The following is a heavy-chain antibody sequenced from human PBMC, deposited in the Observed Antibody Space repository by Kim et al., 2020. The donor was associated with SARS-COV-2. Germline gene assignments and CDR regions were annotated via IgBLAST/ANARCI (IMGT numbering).Heavy chain of an antibody. D-gene: IGHD3-10*02. J-gene: IGHJ5*02. V-gene: IGHV4-4*07. CDR3: ARDMLTPPYNWFDL. Sequence: SETLSLTCKVSGGSIRGSQWSWIRQPAGKGLEWIAITYGSGMPNYNPSLKGRVTMSLDTSKNHFSLKLTSVTAADTAIYYCARDMLTPPYNWFDLWGQGT. CDR1: GGSIRGSQ. CDR2: TYGSGMP.